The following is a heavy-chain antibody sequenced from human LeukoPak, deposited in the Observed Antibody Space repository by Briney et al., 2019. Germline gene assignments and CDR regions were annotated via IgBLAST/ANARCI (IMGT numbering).Heavy chain of an antibody. V-gene: IGHV4-59*01. J-gene: IGHJ5*02. Sequence: SETLSLTCTVSGGSISSYYWSWIRQPPGKGLEWIGYIYYSGSTNYNPSLKSRVTISVDTSKNQFSLKLSSVTAADTAVYYCARGAPAAYRWFDLWGQGTLVTVSS. CDR3: ARGAPAAYRWFDL. D-gene: IGHD2-2*01. CDR2: IYYSGST. CDR1: GGSISSYY.